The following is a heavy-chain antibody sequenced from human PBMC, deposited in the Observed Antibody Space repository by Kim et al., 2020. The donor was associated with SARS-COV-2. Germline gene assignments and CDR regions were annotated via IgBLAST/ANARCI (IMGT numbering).Heavy chain of an antibody. CDR3: ARFYGHRAMALPLPYFDY. V-gene: IGHV4-31*03. D-gene: IGHD3-10*01. CDR1: GGSISSGGYY. CDR2: IYYSGST. Sequence: SETLSLTCTVSGGSISSGGYYWSWIRQHPGKGWEWIGYIYYSGSTYYNPSLKSRVTISVDTSKNQFSLKLSSVTAADTAVYYCARFYGHRAMALPLPYFDYWGQGTLVTVSS. J-gene: IGHJ4*02.